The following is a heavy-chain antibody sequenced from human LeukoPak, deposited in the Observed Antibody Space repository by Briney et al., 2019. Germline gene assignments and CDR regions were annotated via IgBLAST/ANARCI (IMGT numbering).Heavy chain of an antibody. V-gene: IGHV3-74*01. CDR3: ARDFSSWSSTNFDY. J-gene: IGHJ4*02. CDR2: INSDGNTR. Sequence: PGGSLRLSCAASGFTFSSYWMHWVRQAPGKGLVWVSRINSDGNTRSYADSVKDRFTISRDNAKNTLFLQMNSLRAEDTAVYYCARDFSSWSSTNFDYWGQGILVTVSS. CDR1: GFTFSSYW. D-gene: IGHD6-13*01.